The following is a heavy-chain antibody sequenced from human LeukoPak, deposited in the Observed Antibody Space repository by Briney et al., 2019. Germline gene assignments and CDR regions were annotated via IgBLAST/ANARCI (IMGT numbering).Heavy chain of an antibody. D-gene: IGHD3-16*02. CDR3: AKASRGFAYRLDF. CDR2: ISSSSSTI. CDR1: GFTFSSYS. Sequence: PGGSLRLPCAASGFTFSSYSMNWVRQAPGKGLEWVSYISSSSSTIYYADSVKGRFTISRDNSKNTLSLQMNSLRAEDTAIYYCAKASRGFAYRLDFWGQGTLVTVSS. J-gene: IGHJ4*02. V-gene: IGHV3-48*01.